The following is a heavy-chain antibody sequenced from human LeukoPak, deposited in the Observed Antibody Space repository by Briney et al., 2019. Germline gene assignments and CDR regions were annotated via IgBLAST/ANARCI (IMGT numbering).Heavy chain of an antibody. Sequence: SSETLSLTCTVSGGSISSYYWSWIRQPAGQGLEWIGRVYTSGTTNYNPSLKSRVTMSVDTSKKQFSLKLRSVTAADTAVYYCARDLFGESIDYWGQGTLVTVSS. CDR3: ARDLFGESIDY. CDR2: VYTSGTT. V-gene: IGHV4-4*07. J-gene: IGHJ4*02. D-gene: IGHD3-10*02. CDR1: GGSISSYY.